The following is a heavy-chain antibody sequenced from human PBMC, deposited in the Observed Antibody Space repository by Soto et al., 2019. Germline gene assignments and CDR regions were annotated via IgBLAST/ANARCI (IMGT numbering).Heavy chain of an antibody. V-gene: IGHV3-21*01. D-gene: IGHD6-6*01. CDR3: AREIRSSIAARPIGGGSVDY. J-gene: IGHJ4*02. CDR2: ISSSSSYI. Sequence: GGSLRLSCAASGFTFSSYSMNWVRQAPGKGLEWVSSISSSSSYIYYADSVKGRFTISRDNAKNSLYLQMNSLRAEDTAVYYCAREIRSSIAARPIGGGSVDYWGQGTLVTVSS. CDR1: GFTFSSYS.